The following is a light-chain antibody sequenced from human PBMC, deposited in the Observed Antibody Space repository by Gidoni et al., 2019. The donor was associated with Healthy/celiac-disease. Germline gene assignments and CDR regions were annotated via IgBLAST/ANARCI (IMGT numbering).Light chain of an antibody. CDR3: QQYDNLPLT. V-gene: IGKV1-33*01. CDR1: QDISNY. J-gene: IGKJ5*01. Sequence: DIQMTQSPSSLSASVGDRVTITCQASQDISNYLNWYQQKPGTAPKHLIYDASNLETGVPSMFSGSRSGTSFTFTISSLQPEDIATYYCQQYDNLPLTFXQXTRLEI. CDR2: DAS.